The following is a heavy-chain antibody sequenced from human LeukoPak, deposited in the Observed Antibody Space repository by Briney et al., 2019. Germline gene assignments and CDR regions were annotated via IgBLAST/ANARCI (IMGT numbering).Heavy chain of an antibody. CDR3: ARHVRFLEWLSSYYFDY. CDR2: IYYSGTT. V-gene: IGHV4-39*01. CDR1: GGTISSSSYY. D-gene: IGHD3-3*01. Sequence: PSETLSLTCTVSGGTISSSSYYWGWIRQPPGKGLEWNGSIYYSGTTYYNPSLKSRVTISVDTSKSQFSLGLTSVTAADTAVYYCARHVRFLEWLSSYYFDYWGQGTLVTVSS. J-gene: IGHJ4*02.